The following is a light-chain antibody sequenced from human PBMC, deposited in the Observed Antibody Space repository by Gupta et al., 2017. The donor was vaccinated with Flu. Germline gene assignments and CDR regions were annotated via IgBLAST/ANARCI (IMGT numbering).Light chain of an antibody. CDR3: EAWADSMNVWG. CDR2: SNS. V-gene: IGLV1-44*01. Sequence: QSLLTQPPSVSGTPGQRVTISCSGSRSNIGSNIVNWYQQLPGTAPKLLIYSNSQRPSGVPDRFSGSKSGTSASLAISGLQSEDEADYYCEAWADSMNVWGFGGGTKLTVL. CDR1: RSNIGSNI. J-gene: IGLJ3*02.